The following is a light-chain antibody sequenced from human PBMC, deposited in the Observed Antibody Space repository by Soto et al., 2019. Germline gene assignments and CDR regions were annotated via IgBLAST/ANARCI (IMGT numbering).Light chain of an antibody. J-gene: IGKJ2*01. V-gene: IGKV3-20*01. Sequence: EIVLSQSPGTLSLSPGERATLSCRASQSVTSTSLSWYQQKTGQAPRLLIYGVANRATGIPDRFSGRGSGTDFTLTISRLEPEDFAVYYCQLYGSSPMYTFGQGTTLELK. CDR1: QSVTSTS. CDR2: GVA. CDR3: QLYGSSPMYT.